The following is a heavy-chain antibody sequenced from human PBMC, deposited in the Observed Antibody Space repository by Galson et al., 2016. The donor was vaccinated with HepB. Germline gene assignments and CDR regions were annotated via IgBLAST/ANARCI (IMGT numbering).Heavy chain of an antibody. CDR2: IKQDGSQT. J-gene: IGHJ4*02. V-gene: IGHV3-7*03. Sequence: SLRLSCAASGFTFTSYTMNWLRQAPGKGLEWVANIKQDGSQTHYVDSVKGRFTISGDNAGNSLDLQMNSLRVEDTAVYYCARGRYGFNDGQIEYWGQGTLVVVSS. CDR3: ARGRYGFNDGQIEY. D-gene: IGHD3-10*01. CDR1: GFTFTSYT.